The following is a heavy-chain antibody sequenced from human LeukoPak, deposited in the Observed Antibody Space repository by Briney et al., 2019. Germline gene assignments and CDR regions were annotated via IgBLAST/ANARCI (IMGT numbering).Heavy chain of an antibody. CDR1: GYTFTSYG. V-gene: IGHV1-18*01. CDR2: ISAHNGNT. J-gene: IGHJ4*02. Sequence: GAPVKVSCKASGYTFTSYGISGVRQAPGQGGEWMGWISAHNGNTNYAQKLPGRVTMTTDTSTSTAYMELRSLRADDTAVYYCARDEMVVASYFDYWGQGTLVTVSS. CDR3: ARDEMVVASYFDY. D-gene: IGHD2-15*01.